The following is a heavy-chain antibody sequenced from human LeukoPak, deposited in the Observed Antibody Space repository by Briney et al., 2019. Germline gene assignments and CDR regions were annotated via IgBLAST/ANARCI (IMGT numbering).Heavy chain of an antibody. V-gene: IGHV3-7*01. CDR3: ARDRTSCSDNICYDAFDI. CDR2: INRDGNKR. D-gene: IGHD2-2*01. J-gene: IGHJ3*02. Sequence: GGSLRLSCAASGFSLSGYGMTWVRQAPGKGLEWVANINRDGNKRNHVDSVKGRFSISRDNDKNLLHLQMNSLRAEDTALYYCARDRTSCSDNICYDAFDIWGQGTMVIVSS. CDR1: GFSLSGYG.